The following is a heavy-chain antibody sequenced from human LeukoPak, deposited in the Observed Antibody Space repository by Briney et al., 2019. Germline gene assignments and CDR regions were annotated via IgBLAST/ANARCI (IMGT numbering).Heavy chain of an antibody. Sequence: ASVKVSCKASGYTFTSYGISWVRQAPGQGLEWMGWISAYNGNTNYAQKLRGRVTMTTDTSTSTAYMELRSLRSDDTAVYYCARDVYSSSWYTGYYYYYMDVWGKGTTVTVSS. V-gene: IGHV1-18*01. J-gene: IGHJ6*03. CDR1: GYTFTSYG. D-gene: IGHD6-13*01. CDR3: ARDVYSSSWYTGYYYYYMDV. CDR2: ISAYNGNT.